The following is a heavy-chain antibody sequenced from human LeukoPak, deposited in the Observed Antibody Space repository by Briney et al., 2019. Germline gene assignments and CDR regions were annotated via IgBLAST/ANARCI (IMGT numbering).Heavy chain of an antibody. CDR2: IDPSDSYT. CDR3: ARQVEDIVVVVAATPHYGMDV. J-gene: IGHJ6*04. Sequence: GESLKISCKGSGYSFTSYWISWVRQMPGKGLEWMGRIDPSDSYTYYSPSCQGHVTISADKSISTAYLQWSGLKASDTAMYYCARQVEDIVVVVAATPHYGMDVWGKGTTVTVSS. V-gene: IGHV5-10-1*01. CDR1: GYSFTSYW. D-gene: IGHD2-15*01.